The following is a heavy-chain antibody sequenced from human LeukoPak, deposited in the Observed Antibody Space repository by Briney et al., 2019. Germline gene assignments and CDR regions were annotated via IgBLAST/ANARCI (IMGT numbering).Heavy chain of an antibody. V-gene: IGHV3-23*01. CDR3: AKDVGKWESLHFFDY. D-gene: IGHD1-26*01. J-gene: IGHJ4*02. Sequence: GGSLRLSCAASGFTFSSFWMSWVRQAPGKGLEWISGISGSGASTYYADSVKGRFTISRDDSRNTLYLQMNSLRGDDTAVYYCAKDVGKWESLHFFDYWGQGTLVTVSS. CDR2: ISGSGAST. CDR1: GFTFSSFW.